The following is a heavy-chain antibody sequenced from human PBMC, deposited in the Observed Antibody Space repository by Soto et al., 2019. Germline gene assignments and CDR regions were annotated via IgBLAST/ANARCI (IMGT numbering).Heavy chain of an antibody. CDR3: ARDCSGGSCYSEVPAEDWFDP. CDR1: GGTFSSYA. Sequence: GASVKVSCKASGGTFSSYAISWVRQAPGQGLEWMGGIIPIFGTANYAQKFQGRVTITADESTSTAYMELSSLRSEDTAVYYCARDCSGGSCYSEVPAEDWFDPWGQGTLVTVSS. D-gene: IGHD2-15*01. J-gene: IGHJ5*02. CDR2: IIPIFGTA. V-gene: IGHV1-69*13.